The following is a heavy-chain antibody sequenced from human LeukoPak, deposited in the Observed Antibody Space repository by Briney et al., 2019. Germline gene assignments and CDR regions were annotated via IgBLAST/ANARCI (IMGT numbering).Heavy chain of an antibody. CDR3: AREGGQQQLVLDY. Sequence: SQTLSLTCAISGDSVSSKSVAWSWIRQSPSRGLEWLGRTYYRPRWNNDYAVSVKSRIRINPDTSKNQFSLQLTSVTPEDTAVYYCAREGGQQQLVLDYWGQGTLVTVSS. D-gene: IGHD6-13*01. CDR2: TYYRPRWNN. J-gene: IGHJ4*02. CDR1: GDSVSSKSVA. V-gene: IGHV6-1*01.